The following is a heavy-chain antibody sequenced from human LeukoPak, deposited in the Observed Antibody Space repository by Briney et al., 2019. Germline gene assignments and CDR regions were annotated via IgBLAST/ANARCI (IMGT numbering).Heavy chain of an antibody. CDR3: ASSGYDFWSGYENWFDP. CDR1: GFTFSSYS. Sequence: GGSLRLSCAASGFTFSSYSMNWVRQAPGKGLEWVSSISSSSSYIYYADSVKGRFTISRDNAKNSLYLQMNSLRAEDTAVYYCASSGYDFWSGYENWFDPWGQGTLVTVSS. V-gene: IGHV3-21*01. J-gene: IGHJ5*02. CDR2: ISSSSSYI. D-gene: IGHD3-3*01.